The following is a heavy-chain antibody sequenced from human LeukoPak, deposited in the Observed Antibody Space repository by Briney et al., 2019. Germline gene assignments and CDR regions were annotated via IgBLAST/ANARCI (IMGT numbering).Heavy chain of an antibody. Sequence: SETLSLTCAVYGGSFSGYYWTWIRQPPGKGLEWIGEINHSGSTNYNPSLKSRVTISVDTSKNQFSLKLTSVTAADTSVYYCARHLFAAAGLNWFDPWGQGTLVTVSS. J-gene: IGHJ5*02. CDR3: ARHLFAAAGLNWFDP. D-gene: IGHD6-13*01. V-gene: IGHV4-34*01. CDR1: GGSFSGYY. CDR2: INHSGST.